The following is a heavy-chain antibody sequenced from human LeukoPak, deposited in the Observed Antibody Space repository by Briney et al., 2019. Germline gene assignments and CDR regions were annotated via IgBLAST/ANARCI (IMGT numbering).Heavy chain of an antibody. D-gene: IGHD4-17*01. Sequence: GGSLRLSCAASGFTFSSYAMSWVRQAPGKGLVWVARIKGDGSSTIYADSVKGRFTISRDNSRNTLYLQTSSLRAEDTAVYYCARASTTVPNLLDHWGRGTLVTVSS. CDR1: GFTFSSYA. CDR3: ARASTTVPNLLDH. V-gene: IGHV3-74*01. CDR2: IKGDGSST. J-gene: IGHJ4*02.